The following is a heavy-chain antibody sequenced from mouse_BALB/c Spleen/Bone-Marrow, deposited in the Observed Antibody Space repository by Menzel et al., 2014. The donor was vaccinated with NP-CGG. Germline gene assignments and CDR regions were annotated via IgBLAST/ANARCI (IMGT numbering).Heavy chain of an antibody. CDR3: ARDLYYYGFDY. V-gene: IGHV2-6-7*01. CDR1: GFSLXDYG. CDR2: IWGDGST. Sequence: VQLQQSGPGLVAPSQSLSITCTVSGFSLXDYGVNWVRQPPGKNLEWLGMIWGDGSTDYNSALKSRLSISKDNSQSQVFLKMNSLETDDTARYYCARDLYYYGFDYWGQGTTLTVSS. J-gene: IGHJ2*01. D-gene: IGHD1-1*01.